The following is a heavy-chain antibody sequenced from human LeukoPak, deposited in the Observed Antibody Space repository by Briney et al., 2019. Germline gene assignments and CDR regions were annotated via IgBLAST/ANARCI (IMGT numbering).Heavy chain of an antibody. CDR3: ARVVRPYYMDV. Sequence: GGSLRLSCAASGFTFSSYSMNWVRQAPGKGLEWVSSISSSSYIYYADSVKGRFTISRDNAKNSLYLQMNSLRAEDTAVYYCARVVRPYYMDVWGKGTTVTVSS. V-gene: IGHV3-21*01. CDR1: GFTFSSYS. CDR2: ISSSSYI. J-gene: IGHJ6*03.